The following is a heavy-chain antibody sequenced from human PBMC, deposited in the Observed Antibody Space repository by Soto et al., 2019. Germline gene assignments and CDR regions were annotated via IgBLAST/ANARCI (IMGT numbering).Heavy chain of an antibody. CDR2: MNPNSGNT. D-gene: IGHD2-15*01. CDR3: ARKFVVVVRYSGSLVYGMDV. Sequence: QVQLVQSGAEVKKPGASVKVSCKASGYTFTSYDINWVRQATGQGLEWMGWMNPNSGNTGYAQKFQGRVTMTRNTSISTAYMELSSLRSEDTAVYYCARKFVVVVRYSGSLVYGMDVWGEGTTVTVSS. CDR1: GYTFTSYD. V-gene: IGHV1-8*01. J-gene: IGHJ6*04.